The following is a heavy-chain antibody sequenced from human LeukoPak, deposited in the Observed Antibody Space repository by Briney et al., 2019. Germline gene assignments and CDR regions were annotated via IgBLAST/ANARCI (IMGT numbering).Heavy chain of an antibody. CDR1: GFTFSSYA. D-gene: IGHD6-13*01. J-gene: IGHJ4*02. CDR3: AKAHISTWYYFDY. CDR2: LSGSGSST. V-gene: IGHV3-23*01. Sequence: PGGSLRLSCAASGFTFSSYAMSWVRQAPGKGLEWVSALSGSGSSTYYADSVKGRFTISRDNSKNTLYLQMNSLRAEDTAVYFCAKAHISTWYYFDYWGQGTLVTVSS.